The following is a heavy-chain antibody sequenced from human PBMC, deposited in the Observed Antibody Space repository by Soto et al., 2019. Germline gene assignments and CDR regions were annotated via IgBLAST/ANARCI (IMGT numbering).Heavy chain of an antibody. D-gene: IGHD1-1*01. CDR2: IYYSGST. CDR1: GGSISSSSYY. J-gene: IGHJ5*02. CDR3: ARLAEPGPVNWFDP. Sequence: SETLSLTCTVSGGSISSSSYYWGWIRQPPGKGLEWIGSIYYSGSTYYNPSLKSRVTISVDTSKNQFSLKLSSVTAADTAVYYCARLAEPGPVNWFDPWGQGTLVTVSS. V-gene: IGHV4-39*01.